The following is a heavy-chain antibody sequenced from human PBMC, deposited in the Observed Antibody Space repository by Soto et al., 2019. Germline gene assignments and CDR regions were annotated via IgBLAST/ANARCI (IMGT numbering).Heavy chain of an antibody. D-gene: IGHD6-6*01. V-gene: IGHV3-30*18. CDR3: AKDRGLVVYYYGMDV. CDR1: GFTFSSYG. Sequence: PGRSLRLSCAASGFTFSSYGMHWVRQAPGKGLEWVAVISYDGSNKYYADSVKGRFTISRDNSKNTLYLQMNSLRAEDTAVYYCAKDRGLVVYYYGMDVWGQGTTVTVSS. CDR2: ISYDGSNK. J-gene: IGHJ6*02.